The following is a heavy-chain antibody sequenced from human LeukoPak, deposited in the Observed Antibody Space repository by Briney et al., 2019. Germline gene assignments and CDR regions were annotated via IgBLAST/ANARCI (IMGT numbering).Heavy chain of an antibody. D-gene: IGHD6-13*01. J-gene: IGHJ3*02. CDR1: GGSISSYY. V-gene: IGHV4-59*01. Sequence: PSETLSLACTVSGGSISSYYWSWIRQPPGKGLEWIGYIYYSGSTNYNPSLKSRVTISVDTSKNQFSLKLSSVTAADTAVYYCARDKAAAVAFDIWGQGTMVTVSS. CDR2: IYYSGST. CDR3: ARDKAAAVAFDI.